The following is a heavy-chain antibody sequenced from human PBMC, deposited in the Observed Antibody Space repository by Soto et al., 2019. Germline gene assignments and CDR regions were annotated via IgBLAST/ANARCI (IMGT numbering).Heavy chain of an antibody. V-gene: IGHV3-21*01. CDR2: ISSSSSYI. D-gene: IGHD3-22*01. Sequence: EVQLVESGGGLVKPGGSLRLSCAASGFTFSSYSMNWVRQAPGKGLEWASSISSSSSYIYYADSVKGRFTISRDNAKNSLYLQMNSLRAEDTAVYYCARGSRYYDSSGYYSQSDYWGQGTLVTVSS. CDR3: ARGSRYYDSSGYYSQSDY. CDR1: GFTFSSYS. J-gene: IGHJ4*02.